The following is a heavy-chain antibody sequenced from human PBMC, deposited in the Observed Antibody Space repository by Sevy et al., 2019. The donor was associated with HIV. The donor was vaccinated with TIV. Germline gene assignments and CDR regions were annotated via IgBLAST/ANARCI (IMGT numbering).Heavy chain of an antibody. CDR1: GYTFTGQY. V-gene: IGHV1-2*02. CDR3: SRDLRLRGYSYGCFDY. CDR2: LNPNRGDT. D-gene: IGHD5-18*01. J-gene: IGHJ4*02. Sequence: ASVKVSCKASGYTFTGQYIHWVRQAPGQGLESMGWLNPNRGDTNYAQEFQGRVTMTRDTSISTAYMELSGLKSDDTAVYYCSRDLRLRGYSYGCFDYWGQRTLVTVSS.